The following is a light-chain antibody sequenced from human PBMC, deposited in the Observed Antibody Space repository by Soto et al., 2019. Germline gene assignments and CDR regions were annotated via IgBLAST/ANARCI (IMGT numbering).Light chain of an antibody. CDR3: QQSYTSPYS. Sequence: EIVMTQSPATLSVSPGERATLSCRASQSVSSNLAWFQQKPGQAPRILIYGASTRATGIPARFSGSGSGTEFTLTISSLQPADFATYYCQQSYTSPYSFGQGTNLEIK. CDR2: GAS. J-gene: IGKJ2*03. CDR1: QSVSSN. V-gene: IGKV3-15*01.